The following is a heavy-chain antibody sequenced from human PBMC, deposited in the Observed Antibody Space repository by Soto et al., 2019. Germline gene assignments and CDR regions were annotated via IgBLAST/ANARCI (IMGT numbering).Heavy chain of an antibody. Sequence: EVQLVETGGGLIQPGGSLRLSCAASGFTVSSNYMSWVRQAPGKGLEWVSVIYSGGSTYYADSVKGRFTISRDNSKNTLYLQMNSLRAEDTAVYYCARVGIAAAGSRIYGMDVWGQGTTVTVSS. D-gene: IGHD6-13*01. CDR1: GFTVSSNY. CDR2: IYSGGST. V-gene: IGHV3-53*02. J-gene: IGHJ6*02. CDR3: ARVGIAAAGSRIYGMDV.